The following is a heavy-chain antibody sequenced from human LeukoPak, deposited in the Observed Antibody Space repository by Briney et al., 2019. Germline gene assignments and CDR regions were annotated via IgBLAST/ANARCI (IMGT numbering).Heavy chain of an antibody. CDR3: TRSQEVATEADFDY. D-gene: IGHD2-15*01. CDR2: FRSKTYGGTT. J-gene: IGHJ4*02. V-gene: IGHV3-49*05. CDR1: GFTFGDYG. Sequence: NPGGSLRLSCTASGFTFGDYGLSWFRQAPGKGLEWVGFFRSKTYGGTTQYAASVKGGFTISRDDSENIAYLQMNSLKTEDTAVYYCTRSQEVATEADFDYWGQGTLVTVSS.